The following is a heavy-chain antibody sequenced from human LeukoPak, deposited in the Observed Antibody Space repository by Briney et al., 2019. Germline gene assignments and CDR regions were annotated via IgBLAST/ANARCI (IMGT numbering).Heavy chain of an antibody. D-gene: IGHD2-2*01. CDR2: INTDTGNT. J-gene: IGHJ5*02. CDR3: RWFDA. CDR1: GYTFTSYG. Sequence: ASVKVSCKASGYTFTSYGINWVRQAPGQGLEWMGWINTDTGNTTYAQGFTGRFVFSLDTSVSTAYYCAREVGHCGSSSCYARWFDAWGQGTLVTASS. V-gene: IGHV7-4-1*01.